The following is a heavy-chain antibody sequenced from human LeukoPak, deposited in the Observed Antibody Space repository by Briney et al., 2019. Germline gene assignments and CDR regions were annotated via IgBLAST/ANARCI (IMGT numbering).Heavy chain of an antibody. Sequence: ASVKVSCKASGYTFTSYYMHWVRQAPGQGLERMGMTNPSGGSTGYAQKFQARVTMTRDTSTSTVYMELSSLRSEDTAVYYCARGLVAAAALDYWGQGTLVTVSS. D-gene: IGHD6-25*01. V-gene: IGHV1-46*01. CDR1: GYTFTSYY. CDR3: ARGLVAAAALDY. CDR2: TNPSGGST. J-gene: IGHJ4*02.